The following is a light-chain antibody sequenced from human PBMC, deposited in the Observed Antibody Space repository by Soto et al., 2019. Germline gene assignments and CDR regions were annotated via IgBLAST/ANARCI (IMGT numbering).Light chain of an antibody. CDR2: AAS. J-gene: IGKJ1*01. CDR1: QGISTY. Sequence: DIQMTQSPSSLPASVGDRVTITCRASQGISTYLAWYQQRPGTVPKLLIYAASTLQSGVPSRFSGSGSGRDFSLSMSSLQPGDVATYYCQEYNSAPWTFGPGTKLEIK. V-gene: IGKV1-27*01. CDR3: QEYNSAPWT.